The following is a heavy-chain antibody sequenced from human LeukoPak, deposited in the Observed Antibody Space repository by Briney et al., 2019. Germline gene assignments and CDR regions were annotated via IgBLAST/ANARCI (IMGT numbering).Heavy chain of an antibody. CDR1: GFTFSDYY. V-gene: IGHV3-11*03. CDR2: ISSSSSYT. D-gene: IGHD6-19*01. Sequence: GGSLRLSCVASGFTFSDYYMSWIRQAPGKGREWVSYISSSSSYTNYADSVKGRFTISRHNAKSSLYLQMNSLRAEDTAVYYCARSSKAESTRYSSGWYSGPPYYYGMDVWGQGTTVTVSS. J-gene: IGHJ6*02. CDR3: ARSSKAESTRYSSGWYSGPPYYYGMDV.